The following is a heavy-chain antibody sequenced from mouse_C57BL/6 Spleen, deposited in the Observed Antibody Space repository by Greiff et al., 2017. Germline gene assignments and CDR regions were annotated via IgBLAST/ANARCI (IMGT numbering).Heavy chain of an antibody. Sequence: VQLKESGGGLVKPGGSLKLSCAASGFTFSDYGMHWVRQAPEKGREWVAYISSGSGTIYYADTVKGRFTISRDNAKNTLFLQITSVRSEDTAMSYCARTVLDYWGQGTSVTVSS. D-gene: IGHD1-1*01. CDR2: ISSGSGTI. CDR3: ARTVLDY. CDR1: GFTFSDYG. J-gene: IGHJ4*01. V-gene: IGHV5-17*01.